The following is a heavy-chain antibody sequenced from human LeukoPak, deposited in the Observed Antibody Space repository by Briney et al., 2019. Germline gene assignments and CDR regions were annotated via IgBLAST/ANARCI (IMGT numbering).Heavy chain of an antibody. CDR3: ARGDCSGGSCYLSLTTIDY. J-gene: IGHJ4*02. D-gene: IGHD2-15*01. CDR2: ISSSSSTI. CDR1: GFTFSSYS. V-gene: IGHV3-48*01. Sequence: GGSLRLSCAASGFTFSSYSMNWVRQAPGKGLEWLSYISSSSSTIYYADSVEGRFTISRDNAKNSLYLQMNSLRAEDTAVYYCARGDCSGGSCYLSLTTIDYWGQGTLVTVSS.